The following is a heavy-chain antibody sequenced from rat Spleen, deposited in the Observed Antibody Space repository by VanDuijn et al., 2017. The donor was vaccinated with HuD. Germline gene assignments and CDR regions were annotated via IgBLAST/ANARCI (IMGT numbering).Heavy chain of an antibody. CDR3: ARLWLRRVHNWFAY. V-gene: IGHV5-25*01. J-gene: IGHJ3*01. Sequence: EVQLVESGGDLVQPGRSLKLSCAASGFTFSDYAMAWVRQTPTKGLEWVASISTGGGNTYYPDSVKGRFTISRDNAKSTLYLQMDSLRSEDTATYYCARLWLRRVHNWFAYWGQGTLVTVSS. D-gene: IGHD1-11*01. CDR2: ISTGGGNT. CDR1: GFTFSDYA.